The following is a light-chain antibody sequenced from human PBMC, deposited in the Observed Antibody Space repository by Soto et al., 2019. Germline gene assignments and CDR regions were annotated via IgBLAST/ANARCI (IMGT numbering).Light chain of an antibody. V-gene: IGKV1-9*01. CDR2: AAS. J-gene: IGKJ2*01. Sequence: DIQLTQSPSFLSASVGDRAPITCRASQGISSYLAWYQQKPGTAPQLLIYAASTLQSGVPSRFSGSGSGTEFTLTISSLQPEDFATYYCQQLHSNPYTFGQGTKVEI. CDR3: QQLHSNPYT. CDR1: QGISSY.